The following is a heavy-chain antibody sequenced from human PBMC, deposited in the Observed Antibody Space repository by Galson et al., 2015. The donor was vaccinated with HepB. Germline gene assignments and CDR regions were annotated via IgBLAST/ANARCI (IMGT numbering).Heavy chain of an antibody. Sequence: VKVSCKASGGTFSSHTVSWVRQAPGQGLEWMGGIIPIFGSGNYAQRFQGRVTITADESKSTIYMQLSSLRSEDTAVYYCARQYDTSGYYAYWGQGTLVTVSS. V-gene: IGHV1-69*01. CDR3: ARQYDTSGYYAY. J-gene: IGHJ4*02. CDR2: IIPIFGSG. CDR1: GGTFSSHT. D-gene: IGHD3-22*01.